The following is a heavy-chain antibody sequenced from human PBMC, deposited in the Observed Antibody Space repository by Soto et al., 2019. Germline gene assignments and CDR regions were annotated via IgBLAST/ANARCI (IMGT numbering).Heavy chain of an antibody. CDR2: IIPIFGTA. Sequence: QVHLVQSEAEVKKPGSSVKVSCKASGGTFSSYALSWVRQAPEQGLEWMGGIIPIFGTANYAQKFQGRVTITADESTSTAYMELSSLRSEDTAVYYCAREEQPYYFDYWGQGTLVTVSS. CDR1: GGTFSSYA. D-gene: IGHD6-13*01. CDR3: AREEQPYYFDY. V-gene: IGHV1-69*01. J-gene: IGHJ4*02.